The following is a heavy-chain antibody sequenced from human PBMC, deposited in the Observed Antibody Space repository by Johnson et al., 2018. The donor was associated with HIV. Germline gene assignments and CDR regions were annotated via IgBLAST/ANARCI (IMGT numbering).Heavy chain of an antibody. CDR1: GFTFSSYG. CDR3: ARVGASRFDAFHV. D-gene: IGHD3-16*01. Sequence: VQLVESGGGLVQPGGSLRLSCAASGFTFSSYGMHWVRQAPGKGLEWVSYISGSGGTIYYADSVKGRFTISRDNSTNTLYLQMNSLRAEDTAVYYCARVGASRFDAFHVWGQGTMVTVSS. J-gene: IGHJ3*01. V-gene: IGHV3-48*01. CDR2: ISGSGGTI.